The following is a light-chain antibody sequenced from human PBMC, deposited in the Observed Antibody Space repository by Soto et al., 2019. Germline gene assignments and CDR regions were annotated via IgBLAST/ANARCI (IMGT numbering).Light chain of an antibody. Sequence: DIQMTQSPSSLSASVGARVSITCQASQDIRTSLSWFQQKPGRAPKLLIYGPSYLETGVPSRFRGSGSGTDFSFTISSTQPEDIATYYCQQDDNLPPFTFGPGTKVDIK. CDR3: QQDDNLPPFT. CDR2: GPS. J-gene: IGKJ3*01. CDR1: QDIRTS. V-gene: IGKV1-33*01.